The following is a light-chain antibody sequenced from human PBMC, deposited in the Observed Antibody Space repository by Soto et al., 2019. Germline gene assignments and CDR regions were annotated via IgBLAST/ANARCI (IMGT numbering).Light chain of an antibody. V-gene: IGKV3-20*01. CDR2: GAS. J-gene: IGKJ2*02. CDR1: QSVNSNF. Sequence: EIVLTQSPGTLSLSPGERATLSCRASQSVNSNFLAWYQQKPGQAPRLLIYGASTRDAGVPDRFSGSGSGTDFTLSMTRLEPEDFAVYYCERYGSAPLMCSFGQGTKLGVK. CDR3: ERYGSAPLMCS.